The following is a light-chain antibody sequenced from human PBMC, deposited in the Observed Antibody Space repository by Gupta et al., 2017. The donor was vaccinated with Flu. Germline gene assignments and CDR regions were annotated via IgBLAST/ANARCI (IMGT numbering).Light chain of an antibody. CDR2: STH. CDR1: SSNIGGNA. V-gene: IGLV1-44*01. CDR3: ATWDDSLKGWV. Sequence: RVTIACSGSSSNIGGNAVSWYQQIPGTAPKLLIHSTHERTSGVPDRFSGSKSGTSASLAISGLQSEDEADYYCATWDDSLKGWVFGGGTRLTVL. J-gene: IGLJ3*02.